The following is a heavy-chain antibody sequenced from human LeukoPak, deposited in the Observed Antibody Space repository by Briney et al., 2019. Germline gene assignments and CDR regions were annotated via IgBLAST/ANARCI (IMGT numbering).Heavy chain of an antibody. D-gene: IGHD1-26*01. CDR3: ARGSGSYYYFDY. CDR2: ISSSSSYI. J-gene: IGHJ4*02. Sequence: PGGSLRLSCAASGFSFTMYGIHWVRQAPGKGLEWVSSISSSSSYIYYANSVKGRFTISRDNAKNSLYLQMNSLRAEDTAVYYCARGSGSYYYFDYWGQGTLVTVSS. V-gene: IGHV3-21*01. CDR1: GFSFTMYG.